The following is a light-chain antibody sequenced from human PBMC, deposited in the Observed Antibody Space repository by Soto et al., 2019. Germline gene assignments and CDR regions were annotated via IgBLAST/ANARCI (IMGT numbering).Light chain of an antibody. CDR2: TAS. V-gene: IGKV1-12*01. CDR3: QQANSFPLT. Sequence: DIHMTQSPSSVSASVGDRVTITCRASQGISSLLAWYQQKPGKAPNLLIHTASSLQSGVPSRFSGSGSGTDFTRTISSLQPEDFATYYCQQANSFPLTFGGGTKVEIK. CDR1: QGISSL. J-gene: IGKJ4*01.